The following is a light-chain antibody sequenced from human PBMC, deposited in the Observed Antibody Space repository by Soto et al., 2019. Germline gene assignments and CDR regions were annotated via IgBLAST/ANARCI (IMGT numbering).Light chain of an antibody. V-gene: IGKV3-20*01. CDR3: QQFRSSPPAFT. CDR2: GAS. J-gene: IGKJ2*01. Sequence: ERMLTQSPGTLSLSPGERATLSCRASQSISSMYLTWYQHKPGQAPRLLIYGASIRATGIPDRFSGSGSGTDFTLAISRLEPEDSAVYYCQQFRSSPPAFTFGQGTKLEI. CDR1: QSISSMY.